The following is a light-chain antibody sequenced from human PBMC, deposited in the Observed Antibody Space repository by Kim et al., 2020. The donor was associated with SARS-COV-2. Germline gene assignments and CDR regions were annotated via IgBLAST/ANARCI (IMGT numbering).Light chain of an antibody. J-gene: IGLJ3*02. CDR1: NIRSES. V-gene: IGLV3-21*04. CDR2: YDS. Sequence: PVETARITCEGNNIRSESVHWYQQKRVQAPVLVIYYDSDRPLGIPERFSCSNSGNTATLTISRVEAGDEADYYCQVWDSSSDHRVFGGGTQLTVL. CDR3: QVWDSSSDHRV.